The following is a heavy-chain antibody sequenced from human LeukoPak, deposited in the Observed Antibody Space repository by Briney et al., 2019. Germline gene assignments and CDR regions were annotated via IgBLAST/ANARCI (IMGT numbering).Heavy chain of an antibody. CDR1: GFTFSSHA. CDR3: AKRKETAFDI. Sequence: GGSLRLSCVTSGFTFSSHAMHWVRQAPGKGLEWVAVISFDGNYKYYADSVKGRFSISRDNSKNSLLLQMNSLRGEDTAVYYCAKRKETAFDIWGQGTLVTVSS. CDR2: ISFDGNYK. V-gene: IGHV3-30*04. J-gene: IGHJ3*02.